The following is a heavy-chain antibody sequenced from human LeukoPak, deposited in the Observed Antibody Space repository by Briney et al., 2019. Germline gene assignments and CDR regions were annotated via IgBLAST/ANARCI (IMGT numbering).Heavy chain of an antibody. D-gene: IGHD3-3*01. J-gene: IGHJ4*02. CDR1: GGSISSSSYS. CDR3: ARLRFDLWSGYTHPYFDY. CDR2: IYYSGTT. Sequence: PSGTLSLTCTVSGGSISSSSYSWGWIRQPPGKGREWIGSIYYSGTTYYNPSLKSRVTISVDTSKIQFSLKLSSVAATDTAVYFCARLRFDLWSGYTHPYFDYWGQGTLLTVSS. V-gene: IGHV4-39*01.